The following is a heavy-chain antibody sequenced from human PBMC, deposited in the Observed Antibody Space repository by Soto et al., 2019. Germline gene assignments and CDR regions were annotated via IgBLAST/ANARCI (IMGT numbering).Heavy chain of an antibody. V-gene: IGHV1-46*01. D-gene: IGHD1-20*01. J-gene: IGHJ4*02. CDR1: GYLFTSYY. Sequence: ASVKFSCKSSGYLFTSYYMHWVRQAPGQGPEWMGIINPISGGISYAQKFQGRVTMTRDTSASTVYMELSSLRSEDTAVYYCARAIKVNWNPDHWGQGTPVTVSS. CDR3: ARAIKVNWNPDH. CDR2: INPISGGI.